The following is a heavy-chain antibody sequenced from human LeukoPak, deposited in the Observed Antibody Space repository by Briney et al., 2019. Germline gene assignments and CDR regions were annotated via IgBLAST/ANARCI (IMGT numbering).Heavy chain of an antibody. Sequence: GGSLRLSCAASGFTFSSYAMSWVRQAPGKGLEWVSAISGSGGSTYYADSVKGRFTISRDNSKNTRYLQMNSLRAEDTAVYYCAKDAQGASYYDILTGYYRNWFDPWGQGTLVTVSS. V-gene: IGHV3-23*01. CDR3: AKDAQGASYYDILTGYYRNWFDP. D-gene: IGHD3-9*01. CDR2: ISGSGGST. J-gene: IGHJ5*02. CDR1: GFTFSSYA.